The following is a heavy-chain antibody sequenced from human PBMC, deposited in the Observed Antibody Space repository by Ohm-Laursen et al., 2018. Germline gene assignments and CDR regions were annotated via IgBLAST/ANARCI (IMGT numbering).Heavy chain of an antibody. CDR2: ISSSSSYI. CDR3: ARERGARGFDY. J-gene: IGHJ4*02. D-gene: IGHD3-10*01. Sequence: SLRLSCTASGFTFSSYSMNWVRQAPGKGLEWVSSISSSSSYIYYADSVKGRFTISRDNSKNTLYLQMNSLRAEDTAVYYCARERGARGFDYWGQGTLVTVSS. CDR1: GFTFSSYS. V-gene: IGHV3-21*01.